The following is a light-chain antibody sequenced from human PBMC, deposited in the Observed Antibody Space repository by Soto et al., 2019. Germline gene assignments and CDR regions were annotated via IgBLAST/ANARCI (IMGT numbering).Light chain of an antibody. CDR3: SSYTTSSTLV. CDR1: SSDIGAYNY. V-gene: IGLV2-14*01. CDR2: DVS. J-gene: IGLJ2*01. Sequence: QSVLTQPASVSGSPRQSITISCTGTSSDIGAYNYVSWHQQHPGKAPKLMIYDVSNRPSGVSNRFSGSKSGNTASLTISGLQAEDEADYYCSSYTTSSTLVFGGGTKVTVL.